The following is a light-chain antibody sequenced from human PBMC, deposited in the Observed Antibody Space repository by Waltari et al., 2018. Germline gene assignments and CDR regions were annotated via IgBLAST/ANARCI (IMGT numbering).Light chain of an antibody. V-gene: IGKV3D-15*01. CDR1: RSVRST. CDR2: GTS. J-gene: IGKJ1*01. CDR3: QQYDHWPWT. Sequence: DIVMTQSPATLSLSPGESTTLSCRASRSVRSTFAWFQQKPGQPPRLLIHGTSTRATGIQARFSGSGSGTEFSLTISSLQPEDFATYYCQQYDHWPWTFGQGTRVEAK.